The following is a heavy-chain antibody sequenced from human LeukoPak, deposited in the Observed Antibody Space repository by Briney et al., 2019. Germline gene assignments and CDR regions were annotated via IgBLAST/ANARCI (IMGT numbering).Heavy chain of an antibody. CDR1: GFTFSKYW. CDR3: ARDQTYYYDGSGYYDAFDI. V-gene: IGHV3-74*01. Sequence: GESLRLSCAASGFTFSKYWMLWVRQAPGKGLESVSRINTDGTVTTYADSVKGRFTVSRDNADNTMFLQMNSVRDEGTAVYYCARDQTYYYDGSGYYDAFDIWGQGTVVTVSS. D-gene: IGHD3-22*01. J-gene: IGHJ3*02. CDR2: INTDGTVT.